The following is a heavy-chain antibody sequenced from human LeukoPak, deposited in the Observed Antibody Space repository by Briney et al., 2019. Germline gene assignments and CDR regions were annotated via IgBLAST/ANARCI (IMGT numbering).Heavy chain of an antibody. CDR3: ARDLGYCSGGSCFFDY. CDR2: LSSSGNTI. J-gene: IGHJ4*02. Sequence: GGSLRLSCTASEFTFSTYDINWVRQAPGKGLEWVSYLSSSGNTIYYTDSVKGRFTISRDNAKNSLYLQMNSLRAEDTAVYYCARDLGYCSGGSCFFDYWGQGTLVTVSS. D-gene: IGHD2-15*01. CDR1: EFTFSTYD. V-gene: IGHV3-48*03.